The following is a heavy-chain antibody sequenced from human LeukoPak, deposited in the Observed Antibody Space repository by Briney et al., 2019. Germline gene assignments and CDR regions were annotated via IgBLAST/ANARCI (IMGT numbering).Heavy chain of an antibody. J-gene: IGHJ5*02. D-gene: IGHD3-9*01. CDR1: GGSISSYY. Sequence: PSETLSLTCTVSGGSISSYYWSWIRQPAGKGLEWIGRIYTSGSTNYNPSLKSRVTMSVDTSKNQFSLKLSSVTAADTAVYYCARHRTADYDILTGYYPTWFDPWGQGTLVTVSS. CDR3: ARHRTADYDILTGYYPTWFDP. CDR2: IYTSGST. V-gene: IGHV4-4*07.